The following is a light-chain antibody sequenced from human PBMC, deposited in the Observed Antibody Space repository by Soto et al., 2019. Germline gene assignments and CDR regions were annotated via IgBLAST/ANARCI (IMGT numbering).Light chain of an antibody. CDR1: SSDVGGYTS. CDR2: EVT. CDR3: SSYTSSDTLV. J-gene: IGLJ1*01. Sequence: QSVLTQPASVSGAPVLSITISCTGTSSDVGGYTSVSLYQQHPGKSPNFRIHEVTPRPSAVSSRFSGSKSGNTASLTISGLQADDEADYYCSSYTSSDTLVFGTGTKVTVL. V-gene: IGLV2-14*01.